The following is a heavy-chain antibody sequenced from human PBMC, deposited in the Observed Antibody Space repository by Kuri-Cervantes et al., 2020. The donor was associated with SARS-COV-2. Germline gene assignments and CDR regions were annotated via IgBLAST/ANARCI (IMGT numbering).Heavy chain of an antibody. J-gene: IGHJ4*02. D-gene: IGHD6-19*01. V-gene: IGHV4-31*03. CDR2: IYYSGGT. Sequence: SETLSLTCTVSGGSISRGGYYWSWIRQHPEKGLEWIRYIYYSGGTYYNPSLKSRVSMSVDTSKSQFSLNLSSVTAADTAVYYCARGMQQWPFDYWGQGTLVTVSS. CDR3: ARGMQQWPFDY. CDR1: GGSISRGGYY.